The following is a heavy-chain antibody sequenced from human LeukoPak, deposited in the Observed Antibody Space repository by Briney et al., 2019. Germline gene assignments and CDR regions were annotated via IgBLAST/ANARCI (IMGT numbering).Heavy chain of an antibody. J-gene: IGHJ6*02. D-gene: IGHD4/OR15-4a*01. Sequence: PGASLRLSCAASGFTFSSYSMNWVRQAPGKGLEWVSSISSSSSYIYYADSVKGRFTISRDNAKNSLYLQMNSLRAEDTAVYYCARFKGPAPIDYLPLGHYYYGMDVWGQGTTVTVSS. CDR2: ISSSSSYI. V-gene: IGHV3-21*01. CDR3: ARFKGPAPIDYLPLGHYYYGMDV. CDR1: GFTFSSYS.